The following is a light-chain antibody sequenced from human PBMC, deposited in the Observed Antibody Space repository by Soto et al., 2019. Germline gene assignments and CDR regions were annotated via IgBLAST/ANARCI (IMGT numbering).Light chain of an antibody. CDR2: DAS. CDR1: QSVSSW. V-gene: IGKV1-5*01. J-gene: IGKJ2*01. Sequence: IQMTPSPSTLSASVGDRVTLTCRASQSVSSWLAWYQQKPGKAPKLLIYDASGLESGVPSRFSGSGSGTEFTLTISSLQPDDFATYYCQQYSSYFSYTFGQGTK. CDR3: QQYSSYFSYT.